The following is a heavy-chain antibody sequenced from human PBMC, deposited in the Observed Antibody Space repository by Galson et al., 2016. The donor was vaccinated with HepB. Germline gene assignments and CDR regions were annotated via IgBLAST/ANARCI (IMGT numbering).Heavy chain of an antibody. V-gene: IGHV4-61*01. CDR1: GGSVGSRSHS. D-gene: IGHD2-15*01. CDR3: ARSAVVGPILFNY. CDR2: SSSTGST. Sequence: SETLSLTCTVSGGSVGSRSHSWNWIRQSPGKGLEWIGHSSSTGSTNYTPSLKSRVTISVDTSKDQFSLRLSSVTAADTALYYCARSAVVGPILFNYWGQGILVIVSS. J-gene: IGHJ4*02.